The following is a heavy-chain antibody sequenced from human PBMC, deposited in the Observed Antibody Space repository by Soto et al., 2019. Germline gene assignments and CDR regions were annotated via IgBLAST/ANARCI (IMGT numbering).Heavy chain of an antibody. Sequence: ASVKVSCKASGGTFSSYAISRVRQAPGQGLEWMGGIIPIFGTANYAQKFQGRVTITADKSTSTAYMELSSLRSEDTAVYYCARVGTVAYYYYYGMDVWGQGTTVTVSS. CDR3: ARVGTVAYYYYYGMDV. CDR1: GGTFSSYA. CDR2: IIPIFGTA. V-gene: IGHV1-69*06. J-gene: IGHJ6*02. D-gene: IGHD4-17*01.